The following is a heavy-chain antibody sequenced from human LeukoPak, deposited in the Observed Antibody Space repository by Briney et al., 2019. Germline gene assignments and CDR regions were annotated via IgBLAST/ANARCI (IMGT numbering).Heavy chain of an antibody. CDR3: ARDLAPYGSGSYAFDY. CDR1: GYTFTSYA. J-gene: IGHJ4*02. Sequence: ASVKVSCKASGYTFTSYAMHWVRQAPGQGLEWMGRIIPILAIANYAQKFQGRVTITADKSTYTAYMEVSSLRSEDTAVYYCARDLAPYGSGSYAFDYWGQGTLVTVSS. D-gene: IGHD3-10*01. CDR2: IIPILAIA. V-gene: IGHV1-69*04.